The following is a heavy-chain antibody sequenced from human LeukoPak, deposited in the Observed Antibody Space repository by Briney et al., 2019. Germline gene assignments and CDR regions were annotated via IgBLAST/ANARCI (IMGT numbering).Heavy chain of an antibody. CDR1: GDSVSSNSAA. V-gene: IGHV6-1*01. J-gene: IGHJ4*02. CDR2: TYYRSKWYN. D-gene: IGHD1-1*01. CDR3: ARGQEWPPTT. Sequence: SQTLSLTCAISGDSVSSNSAAWNWIRQSPSRGLEWLGRTYYRSKWYNDYAVSVKSRITINPDTSKNQFSLNLRSVTAADTAVYYCARGQEWPPTTWGQGTLVTVSS.